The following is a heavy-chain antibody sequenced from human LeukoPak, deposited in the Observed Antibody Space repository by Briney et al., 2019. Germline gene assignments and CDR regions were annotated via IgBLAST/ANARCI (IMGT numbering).Heavy chain of an antibody. CDR3: TREFYGDLTY. D-gene: IGHD4-17*01. Sequence: GGSLRLSCAASGFTFSSSPIYWVRQASGKGLEWVGHIGIKVNNYETAYAASVQGRFTISRDDSKNTAYLQMSSLKIDDTAVYYCTREFYGDLTYWGQGTLVTVYS. CDR1: GFTFSSSP. CDR2: IGIKVNNYET. V-gene: IGHV3-73*01. J-gene: IGHJ4*02.